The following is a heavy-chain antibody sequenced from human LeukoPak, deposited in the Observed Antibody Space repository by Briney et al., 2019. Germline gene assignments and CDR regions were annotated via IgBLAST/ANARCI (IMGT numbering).Heavy chain of an antibody. Sequence: SETLSLTCAVYGGSFSGYYWSWIRQPPGKGLEWIGEINHSGSTNYNPSLKSRVTISVDTSKNQFSLKLSSVTAADTAVYYCARLLRLGELSPFDYWGQGTLATVSS. V-gene: IGHV4-34*01. J-gene: IGHJ4*02. CDR2: INHSGST. CDR3: ARLLRLGELSPFDY. D-gene: IGHD3-16*02. CDR1: GGSFSGYY.